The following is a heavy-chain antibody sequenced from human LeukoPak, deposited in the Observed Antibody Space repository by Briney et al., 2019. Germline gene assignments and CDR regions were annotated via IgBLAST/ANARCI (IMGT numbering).Heavy chain of an antibody. CDR2: IYTSGNT. CDR3: ARSYSSWYPIDY. J-gene: IGHJ4*02. CDR1: GGSISSGSYY. V-gene: IGHV4-61*02. D-gene: IGHD6-13*01. Sequence: SQTLSLTCTVSGGSISSGSYYWSWIRQPAGKGLEWIGRIYTSGNTNYNPSLKSRVTISVDTSKNQFSLKLSSVTAADTAVYYCARSYSSWYPIDYWGQGTLVTVSS.